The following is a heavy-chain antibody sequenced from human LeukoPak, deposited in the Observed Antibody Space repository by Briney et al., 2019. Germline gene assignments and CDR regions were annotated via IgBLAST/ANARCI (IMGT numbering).Heavy chain of an antibody. V-gene: IGHV3-48*04. CDR3: ARDFPTRRGAFDL. CDR2: ISWSGSPI. CDR1: GFTLNNYT. Sequence: GGSLGLSCAASGFTLNNYTMNWVRQAPGKGLEWISSISWSGSPIYYADSVKGRFTISRDNAEDSLYLQLNSLRAEDTAVYYCARDFPTRRGAFDLWGQGTMVTVSS. J-gene: IGHJ3*01. D-gene: IGHD2/OR15-2a*01.